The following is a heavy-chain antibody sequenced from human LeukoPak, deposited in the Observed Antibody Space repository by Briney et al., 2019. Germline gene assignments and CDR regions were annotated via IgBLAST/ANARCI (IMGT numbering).Heavy chain of an antibody. D-gene: IGHD3-22*01. Sequence: SQTLSLTCNVSGGSISSGDYYWSWIRQPPGKGLEWIGYTYYSGSTYYNPSLKSRVTISVDTSKNQFSLKLSPVTAADTAVYYCARAYDSSGSDAFDIWGQGTMVTVSS. CDR2: TYYSGST. CDR3: ARAYDSSGSDAFDI. J-gene: IGHJ3*02. V-gene: IGHV4-30-4*01. CDR1: GGSISSGDYY.